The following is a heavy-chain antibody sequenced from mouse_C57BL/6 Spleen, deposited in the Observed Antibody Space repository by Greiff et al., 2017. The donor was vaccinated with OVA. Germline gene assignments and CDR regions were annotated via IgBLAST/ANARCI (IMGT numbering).Heavy chain of an antibody. CDR3: AVMASYGNYESYWYFDV. J-gene: IGHJ1*03. CDR2: IDPSDSYT. V-gene: IGHV1-69*01. Sequence: QVQLQQPGAELVMPGASVKLSCKASGYTFTSYWMHWVKQRPGQGLEWIGEIDPSDSYTNYNQKFKGKSTLTVDKSSSTAYLQLSSLTSEDSAVYYCAVMASYGNYESYWYFDVWCTGTTVTVSS. CDR1: GYTFTSYW. D-gene: IGHD2-10*01.